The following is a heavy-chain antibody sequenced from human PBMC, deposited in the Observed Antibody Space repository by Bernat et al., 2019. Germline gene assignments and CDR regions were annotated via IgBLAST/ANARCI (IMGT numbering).Heavy chain of an antibody. Sequence: QVQLVQSGAEVKKPGSSVKVSCKASGGTFSSYAISWVRQAPGQGLEWMGGSIPIFGTANYAQKFQGRVTITADESTSTAYMELSSLRSEDTAVYYCARASRPHYYDSSGYYYVYWFDPWGQGTLVTVSS. CDR1: GGTFSSYA. CDR2: SIPIFGTA. V-gene: IGHV1-69*01. D-gene: IGHD3-22*01. CDR3: ARASRPHYYDSSGYYYVYWFDP. J-gene: IGHJ5*02.